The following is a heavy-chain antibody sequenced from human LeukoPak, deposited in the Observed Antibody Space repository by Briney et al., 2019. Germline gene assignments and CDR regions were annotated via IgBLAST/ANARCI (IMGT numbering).Heavy chain of an antibody. CDR3: ARPTSKLGSFDY. D-gene: IGHD2/OR15-2a*01. Sequence: SETLSLTCTVSGGSISSSSYYWGWIRQPPGKGLEWIGSIYYSGSTYYNPSLKSRVTISVDASKNQFSLKLSSVTAADTAVYYCARPTSKLGSFDYWGQGTLVTVSS. J-gene: IGHJ4*02. V-gene: IGHV4-39*01. CDR2: IYYSGST. CDR1: GGSISSSSYY.